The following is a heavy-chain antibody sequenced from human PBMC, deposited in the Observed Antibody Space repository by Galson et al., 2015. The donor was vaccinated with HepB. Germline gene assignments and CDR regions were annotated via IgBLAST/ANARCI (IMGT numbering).Heavy chain of an antibody. Sequence: SLRLSCAASGFTFSSYAMSWVRQAPGKGLEWVSAISGSGGSTYYADSVKGRFTISRDNSKNTLYLQMNSLRAEDTAVYYCAKERRKYCGGDCYSISWGQGTLVTVSS. CDR2: ISGSGGST. J-gene: IGHJ5*02. V-gene: IGHV3-23*01. CDR1: GFTFSSYA. D-gene: IGHD2-21*02. CDR3: AKERRKYCGGDCYSIS.